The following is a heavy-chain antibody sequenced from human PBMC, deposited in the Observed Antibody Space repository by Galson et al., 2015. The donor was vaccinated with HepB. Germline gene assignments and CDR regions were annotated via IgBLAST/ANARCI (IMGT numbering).Heavy chain of an antibody. D-gene: IGHD3-10*01. J-gene: IGHJ5*02. CDR1: GGTFSSYA. Sequence: SVKVSCKASGGTFSSYAISWVRQAPGQGLEWMGGIIPIFGTANYAQKFQGRVTITADESTSTAYMELSSLRSDDTAVYYCAGGTLRPNYYGSGSYYTVLGNWFDPWGQGSLVTVSS. CDR3: AGGTLRPNYYGSGSYYTVLGNWFDP. CDR2: IIPIFGTA. V-gene: IGHV1-69*13.